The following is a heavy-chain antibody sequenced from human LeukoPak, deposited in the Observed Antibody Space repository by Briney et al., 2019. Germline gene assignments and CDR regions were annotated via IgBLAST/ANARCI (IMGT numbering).Heavy chain of an antibody. CDR2: ISGSGGST. D-gene: IGHD3-22*01. CDR3: APTMYYYDSSGYYGPRTPWDC. V-gene: IGHV3-23*01. Sequence: GGSLRLSCAASGFTFSSYAMSWVRQAPGKGLEWVSAISGSGGSTYYADSVKGRFTISRDNSKNTLYLQMNSLRAEDTAVYYCAPTMYYYDSSGYYGPRTPWDCWGQGTLVTVSS. CDR1: GFTFSSYA. J-gene: IGHJ4*02.